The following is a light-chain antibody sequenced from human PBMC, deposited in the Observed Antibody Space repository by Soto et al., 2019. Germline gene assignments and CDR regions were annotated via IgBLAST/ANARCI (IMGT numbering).Light chain of an antibody. V-gene: IGKV1-8*01. Sequence: AIRMTQSPSSFSASTGDRVTITCRASQGISSYLAWYQQKPEEAPKLLIYAASTLQSGVPSRFSGSGSGTDFTITISCLQSEDFATYYCQQYYSYPRTFGQGTKVEIK. CDR2: AAS. J-gene: IGKJ1*01. CDR3: QQYYSYPRT. CDR1: QGISSY.